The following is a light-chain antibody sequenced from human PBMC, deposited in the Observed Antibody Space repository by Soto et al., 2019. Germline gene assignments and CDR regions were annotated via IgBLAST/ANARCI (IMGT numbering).Light chain of an antibody. CDR1: QSISSY. Sequence: DIQMTQSPSSLSASVGDRVTITCRASQSISSYLNWYQQKPEKAPKLLIYAASSLQSGVPSRFSGSGSGTDFTLTVISLQPEDFATYYCQQSYSTPRTFGQGTKVDIK. CDR3: QQSYSTPRT. J-gene: IGKJ1*01. CDR2: AAS. V-gene: IGKV1-39*01.